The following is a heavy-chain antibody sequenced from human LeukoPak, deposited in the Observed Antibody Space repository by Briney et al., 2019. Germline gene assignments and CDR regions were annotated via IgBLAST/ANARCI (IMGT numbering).Heavy chain of an antibody. Sequence: AASVKVSCKASGYTFTSYGISWVRQAPGQGLEWMGWISAYNGNTNYAQKLQGRVTMTTDTSTSTAYMELRSLRSDDTAVYYCARDRYCSGGSYHPFQHWGQGTLVTVSS. J-gene: IGHJ1*01. D-gene: IGHD2-15*01. V-gene: IGHV1-18*04. CDR1: GYTFTSYG. CDR2: ISAYNGNT. CDR3: ARDRYCSGGSYHPFQH.